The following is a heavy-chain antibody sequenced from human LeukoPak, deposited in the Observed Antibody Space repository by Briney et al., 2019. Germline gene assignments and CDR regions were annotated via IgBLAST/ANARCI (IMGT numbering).Heavy chain of an antibody. D-gene: IGHD7-27*01. CDR2: IYYSGST. CDR3: ARRELGNAFDI. CDR1: GGSISSGDYY. Sequence: SETLSLTCTVSGGSISSGDYYWSWIRQPPGKGLAWIGYIYYSGSTYYNPSLKSRVTISVDTSKNQFSLKLSSVTAADTAVYYCARRELGNAFDIWGQGTMVTVSS. J-gene: IGHJ3*02. V-gene: IGHV4-30-4*01.